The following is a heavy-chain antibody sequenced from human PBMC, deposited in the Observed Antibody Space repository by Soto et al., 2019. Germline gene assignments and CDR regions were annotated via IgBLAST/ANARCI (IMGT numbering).Heavy chain of an antibody. Sequence: EVQLVESGGGLVQPGGSLRLSCAASGFTFSDHFMDWVRQAPGKGLEWIGRAKSGSYGYATQYAASVKGRFTVSRDDSENSFYLHMNTLRTDDTAVYYCASPRAVGDALRDRYFDFWGRGTLVTVSS. D-gene: IGHD6-13*01. V-gene: IGHV3-72*01. CDR3: ASPRAVGDALRDRYFDF. CDR1: GFTFSDHF. CDR2: AKSGSYGYAT. J-gene: IGHJ2*01.